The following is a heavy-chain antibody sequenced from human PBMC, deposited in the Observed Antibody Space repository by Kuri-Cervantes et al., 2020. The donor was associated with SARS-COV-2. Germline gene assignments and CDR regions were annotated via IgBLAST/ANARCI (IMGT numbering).Heavy chain of an antibody. D-gene: IGHD3-9*01. Sequence: ASVKVSCKVSGYTLTELSMHWVRQAPGKGLEWMGGFDPEDGETIYAQKFQGRVTMTEDTSTDTAYMELSSLRSEDTAVYYCARGSSFDWLKMSHIVEGVWGQGTTVTVSS. V-gene: IGHV1-24*01. CDR3: ARGSSFDWLKMSHIVEGV. CDR2: FDPEDGET. CDR1: GYTLTELS. J-gene: IGHJ6*02.